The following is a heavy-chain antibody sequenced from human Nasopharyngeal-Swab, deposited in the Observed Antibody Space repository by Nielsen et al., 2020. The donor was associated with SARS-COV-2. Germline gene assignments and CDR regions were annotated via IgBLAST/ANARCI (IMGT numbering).Heavy chain of an antibody. CDR3: ATGYYGSGKDY. D-gene: IGHD3-10*01. CDR2: FDPEDGET. V-gene: IGHV1-24*01. Sequence: ASVKVSCKVSVYTLTELSMHWVRQAPGKGLEGVGGFDPEDGETIYAQKFQGRVTMTEDTSTDTAYMELSSLRSEDTAVYYCATGYYGSGKDYWGQGTLVTVSS. J-gene: IGHJ4*02. CDR1: VYTLTELS.